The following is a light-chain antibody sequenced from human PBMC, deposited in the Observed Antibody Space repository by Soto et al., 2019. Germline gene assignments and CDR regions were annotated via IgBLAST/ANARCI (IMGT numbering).Light chain of an antibody. Sequence: EIVLTQSPGTLSLSPGDRATLSCRASQSFSHNYLAWYQQKPGQPPRLLIYGASSRATGIPVRFSGSGSGTDFTLTISRLEPEDFAVYYCQQYVTSPQFGQGTKVDI. CDR2: GAS. J-gene: IGKJ1*01. CDR3: QQYVTSPQ. CDR1: QSFSHNY. V-gene: IGKV3-20*01.